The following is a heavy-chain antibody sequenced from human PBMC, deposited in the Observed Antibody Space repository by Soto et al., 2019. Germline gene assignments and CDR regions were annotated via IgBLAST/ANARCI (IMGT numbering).Heavy chain of an antibody. CDR3: AGSGYYHNSGMDV. CDR1: GDSISNYC. J-gene: IGHJ6*02. V-gene: IGHV4-59*12. Sequence: PLEILSLTCTVSGDSISNYCWSWLRQPPGKGLEWIGYIYYSGSTNYNPSLKSRVTISVDTSKNQFSLKLSSVTAADTAVHYCAGSGYYHNSGMDVWGQGTTVTVSS. CDR2: IYYSGST. D-gene: IGHD3-22*01.